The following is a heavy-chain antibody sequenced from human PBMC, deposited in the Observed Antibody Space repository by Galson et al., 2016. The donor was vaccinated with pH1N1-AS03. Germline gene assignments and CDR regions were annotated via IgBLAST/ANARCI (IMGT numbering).Heavy chain of an antibody. J-gene: IGHJ4*01. Sequence: ETLSLTCAVSGDSISSNHWWTWVRQPPGKGLEWIAEIYHNGKSNYNPTLKSRVSISVDKSKNQFSLHLSSVTAADTAVYYCARAGQRHRVGDYWGHGTLVTVSS. V-gene: IGHV4-4*02. D-gene: IGHD6-25*01. CDR1: GDSISSNHW. CDR2: IYHNGKS. CDR3: ARAGQRHRVGDY.